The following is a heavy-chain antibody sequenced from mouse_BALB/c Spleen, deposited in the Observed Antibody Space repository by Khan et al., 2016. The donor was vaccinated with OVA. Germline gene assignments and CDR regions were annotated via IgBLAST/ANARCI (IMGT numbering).Heavy chain of an antibody. D-gene: IGHD2-10*01. CDR3: TRPSYDGNPWFTY. Sequence: EVELVESGGGLVKPGGSLKLSCEVSGFAFNSYDMSWVRQTPEKRLEWVATISSTGTYTYYPDSVKGRFTISRDTARNTLYLQMSSLSAEDTALYYCTRPSYDGNPWFTYWGQGTLVTVSA. CDR1: GFAFNSYD. CDR2: ISSTGTYT. J-gene: IGHJ3*01. V-gene: IGHV5-9*02.